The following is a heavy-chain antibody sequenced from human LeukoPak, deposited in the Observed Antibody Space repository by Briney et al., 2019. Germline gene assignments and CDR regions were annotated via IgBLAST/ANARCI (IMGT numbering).Heavy chain of an antibody. V-gene: IGHV1-2*02. J-gene: IGHJ6*03. CDR2: INPNSGGT. CDR1: GYTFTGYY. CDR3: ARTVAPQYCTGGVCYYYYYYMDV. Sequence: ASVKVSCKASGYTFTGYYMHWVRQAPGQGLEWMGWINPNSGGTNYAQKFQGRVTMTRDTSISTAYVELSRLRSDDTAVYYCARTVAPQYCTGGVCYYYYYYMDVWGKGTTVTVSS. D-gene: IGHD2-8*02.